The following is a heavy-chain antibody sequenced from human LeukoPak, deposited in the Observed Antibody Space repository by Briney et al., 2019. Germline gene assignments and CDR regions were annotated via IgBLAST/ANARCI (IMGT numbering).Heavy chain of an antibody. D-gene: IGHD1-26*01. Sequence: ASVKVSCKASGYTFTSYWIGWVRQMPGKGLEWMGIIYPGDSDTRYSPSFQGQVTISADKSISTAYLQWSSLRASDTAMYYCARRVAGSYHDAFDIWGQGTMVTVSS. CDR3: ARRVAGSYHDAFDI. CDR1: GYTFTSYW. CDR2: IYPGDSDT. J-gene: IGHJ3*02. V-gene: IGHV5-51*01.